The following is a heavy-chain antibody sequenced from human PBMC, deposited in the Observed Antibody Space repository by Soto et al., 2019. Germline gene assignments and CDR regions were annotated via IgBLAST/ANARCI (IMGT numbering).Heavy chain of an antibody. D-gene: IGHD5-12*01. V-gene: IGHV4-31*03. CDR1: CGSVSSGAYY. Sequence: SETLSLTCTVSCGSVSSGAYYWTWIRQRPGKGLEWIGYIYYSGSTYYSPSLKSRLSISLDTSKSQFSLRLSSVTAADTAMYYCARARLRAVYAFDIWGQGTMVTVSS. J-gene: IGHJ3*02. CDR2: IYYSGST. CDR3: ARARLRAVYAFDI.